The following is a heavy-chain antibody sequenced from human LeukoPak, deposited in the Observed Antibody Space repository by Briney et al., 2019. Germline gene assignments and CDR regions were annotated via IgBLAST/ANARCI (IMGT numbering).Heavy chain of an antibody. J-gene: IGHJ4*02. D-gene: IGHD3-22*01. CDR1: GFTFSSYA. CDR2: ISGSGGST. V-gene: IGHV3-23*01. CDR3: ASGGYYYDSSGYSDSYYFDY. Sequence: PGGSLRLSCAASGFTFSSYAMSWVRQAPGKGLEWVSAISGSGGSTYYADSVKGRFTISRDNSKNTLYLQMNSLRAEDTAVYYCASGGYYYDSSGYSDSYYFDYWGQGTLVTVSS.